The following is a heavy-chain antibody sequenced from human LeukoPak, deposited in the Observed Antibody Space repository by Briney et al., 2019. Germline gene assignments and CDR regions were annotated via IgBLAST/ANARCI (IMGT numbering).Heavy chain of an antibody. CDR1: GFTFSSHG. CDR2: IWYDGSKS. Sequence: GGSLRLSCAASGFTFSSHGMHWVRQAPGKGLDWVAGIWYDGSKSFYADSVKGRFTISRDNSKNTLYLQMNSLRAEDTAVYHCARDRSSGCDYWGQGTLVSVSS. CDR3: ARDRSSGCDY. D-gene: IGHD3-22*01. J-gene: IGHJ4*02. V-gene: IGHV3-33*01.